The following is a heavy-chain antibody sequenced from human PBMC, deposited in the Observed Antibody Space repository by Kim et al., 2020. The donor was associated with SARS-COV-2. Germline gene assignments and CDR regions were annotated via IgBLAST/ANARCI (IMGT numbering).Heavy chain of an antibody. CDR1: GFTFSSYG. CDR2: IWYDGSNK. J-gene: IGHJ4*02. Sequence: GGSLRLSCAASGFTFSSYGMHWVRQAPGKGLEWVAVIWYDGSNKYYADSVKGRFTISRDNSKNTLYLQMNSLRAEDTAVYYCARDRAAEDGPDYWGQGTLVTVSS. CDR3: ARDRAAEDGPDY. V-gene: IGHV3-33*01.